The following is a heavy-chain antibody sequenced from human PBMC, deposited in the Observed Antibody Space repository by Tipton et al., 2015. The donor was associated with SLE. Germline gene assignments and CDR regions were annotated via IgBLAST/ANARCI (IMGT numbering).Heavy chain of an antibody. D-gene: IGHD3-22*01. CDR1: GFTFSSYG. V-gene: IGHV3-30*02. J-gene: IGHJ3*02. CDR3: AGGGGDSSEEAFDI. Sequence: GSLRLSCAASGFTFSSYGMHWVRQAPGKGLEWVAFIRYDGSNKYYADSVKGRFTISRDNSKNTLYLQMNSLRAEDTAVYYCAGGGGDSSEEAFDIWGQGTMVTVSS. CDR2: IRYDGSNK.